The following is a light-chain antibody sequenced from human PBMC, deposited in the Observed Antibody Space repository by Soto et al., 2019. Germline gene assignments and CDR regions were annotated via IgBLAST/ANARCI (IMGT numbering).Light chain of an antibody. CDR2: DAS. CDR1: QDISNY. CDR3: QQYDNILVT. V-gene: IGKV1-33*01. Sequence: DIQMTQSPSSLSASVGDRVTITCQASQDISNYLNWYQQKPGKAPKLLIYDASNLETGVPSRFSGSGSGTDFTITISSLQHEDIATYYCQQYDNILVTFGPGPKVDIK. J-gene: IGKJ3*01.